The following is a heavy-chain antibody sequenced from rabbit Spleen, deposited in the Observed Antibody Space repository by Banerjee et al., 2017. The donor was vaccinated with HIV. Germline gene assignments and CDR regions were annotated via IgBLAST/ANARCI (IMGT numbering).Heavy chain of an antibody. V-gene: IGHV1S45*01. CDR2: INIVTGKT. J-gene: IGHJ2*01. Sequence: EQLEESGGGLVKPEGSLTLTCKASGVSLSDKDVMCWVRQAPGKGLEWIACINIVTGKTVYASWAKRRFIMSRTSSTTVTLQMTSLTAADTATYFCSRETSSGWCFDVWGPGPLVTVS. D-gene: IGHD4-1*01. CDR1: GVSLSDKDV. CDR3: SRETSSGWCFDV.